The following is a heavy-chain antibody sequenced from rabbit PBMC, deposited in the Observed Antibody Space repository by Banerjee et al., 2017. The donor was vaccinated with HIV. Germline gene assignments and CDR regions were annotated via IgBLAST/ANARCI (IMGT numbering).Heavy chain of an antibody. CDR3: ARDWADSNGYSYAYDLNL. V-gene: IGHV1S45*01. CDR2: ISTGDGST. Sequence: QEQLEESGGDLVKPEGSLTLTCTASGFSFSSYSMGWVRQAPGKGLEWIGCISTGDGSTYYANWAKGRFTISKTSSTTVTLQMTSLTAADTATYFCARDWADSNGYSYAYDLNLWGQGTLVTVS. J-gene: IGHJ4*01. CDR1: GFSFSSYS. D-gene: IGHD6-1*01.